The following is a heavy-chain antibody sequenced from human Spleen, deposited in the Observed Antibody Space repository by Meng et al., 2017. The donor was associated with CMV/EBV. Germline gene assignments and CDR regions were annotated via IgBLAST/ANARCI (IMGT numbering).Heavy chain of an antibody. CDR2: INHSGST. CDR1: GGSFSGYY. Sequence: QVQLQQWGAGLFKPSATLSLTCAVYGGSFSGYYWSWIRQPPGKGLEWIREINHSGSTNYNPSLKSRVTISVDTSKNQFSLKLSSVTAADTAVYYCARGRIAAAGFFDYWGQGTLVTVSS. J-gene: IGHJ4*02. V-gene: IGHV4-34*01. CDR3: ARGRIAAAGFFDY. D-gene: IGHD6-13*01.